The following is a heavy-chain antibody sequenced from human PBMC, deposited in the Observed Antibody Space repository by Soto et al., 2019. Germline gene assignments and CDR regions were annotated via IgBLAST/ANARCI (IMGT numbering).Heavy chain of an antibody. J-gene: IGHJ4*02. Sequence: QITLKESGPTLVKPTQTLTLTCTFSGFSLSSSGVGVGWIRQPPGKALEWLTFIYWDDDKRYSPSLKSRLTTTKDTSTNQVVLTLTNMDPVDTATYYCARLVVAGITYCFDSWGQGTLLTVSS. CDR1: GFSLSSSGVG. CDR3: ARLVVAGITYCFDS. D-gene: IGHD2-15*01. V-gene: IGHV2-5*02. CDR2: IYWDDDK.